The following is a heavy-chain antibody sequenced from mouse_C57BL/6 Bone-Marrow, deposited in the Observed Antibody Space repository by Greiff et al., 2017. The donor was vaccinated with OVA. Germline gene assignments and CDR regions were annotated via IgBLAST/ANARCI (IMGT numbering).Heavy chain of an antibody. J-gene: IGHJ4*01. CDR2: FYPGSGSI. Sequence: VQLQQSGAELVKPGASVKLSCKASGYTFTEYTIHWVKQRSGQGLEWIGWFYPGSGSIKYNEKFKDKATLTADKSSSTVYMELSRLTSEDSAVYFCARHERGYDGGGYYYAMDYWGQGTSVTVSS. CDR3: ARHERGYDGGGYYYAMDY. CDR1: GYTFTEYT. V-gene: IGHV1-62-2*01. D-gene: IGHD2-2*01.